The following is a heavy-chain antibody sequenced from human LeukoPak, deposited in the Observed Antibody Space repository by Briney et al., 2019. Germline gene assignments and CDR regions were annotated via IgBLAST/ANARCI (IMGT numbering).Heavy chain of an antibody. CDR2: ISGSGGST. J-gene: IGHJ4*02. CDR3: AKDRRDVLRYFDWYPPIDY. Sequence: GGSLRLSCAASGFTFSRYAMSWVRQAPGKGLEWVSAISGSGGSTYYADSVKGRFTISRDNSKNTLYLQMNSLRAEDTAVYYCAKDRRDVLRYFDWYPPIDYWGQGTLVTVSS. V-gene: IGHV3-23*01. D-gene: IGHD3-9*01. CDR1: GFTFSRYA.